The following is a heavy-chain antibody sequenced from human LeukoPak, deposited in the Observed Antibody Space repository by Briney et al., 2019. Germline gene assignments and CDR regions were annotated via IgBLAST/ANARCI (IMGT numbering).Heavy chain of an antibody. Sequence: ASVTVSCKASGYTFTSYGISWVRQAPGQGLEWMGWISAYNGNTNYAQKLQGRVTMTTDTSTSTAYMELRSLRSDDTAVYYCAREGFLEWLSEYYYYYMDVWGKGTTVTVSS. CDR1: GYTFTSYG. CDR3: AREGFLEWLSEYYYYYMDV. V-gene: IGHV1-18*01. J-gene: IGHJ6*03. CDR2: ISAYNGNT. D-gene: IGHD3-3*01.